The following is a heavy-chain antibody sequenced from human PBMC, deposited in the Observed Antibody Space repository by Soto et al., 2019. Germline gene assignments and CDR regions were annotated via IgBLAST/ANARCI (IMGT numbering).Heavy chain of an antibody. CDR1: GYTFTSYD. V-gene: IGHV1-8*01. CDR2: MNPNSGNT. J-gene: IGHJ6*03. D-gene: IGHD3-3*01. CDR3: ARRVRQRFLELRHVFYYYYYYMDV. Sequence: GASVKVSCKASGYTFTSYDINWVRQATGQGLEWMGWMNPNSGNTGYAQKFQGRVTMTRNTSISTAYMELSSLRSEDTAVYYCARRVRQRFLELRHVFYYYYYYMDVWGKGTKVTVSS.